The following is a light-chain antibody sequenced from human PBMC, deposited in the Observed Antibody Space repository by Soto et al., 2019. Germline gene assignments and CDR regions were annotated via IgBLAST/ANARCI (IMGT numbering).Light chain of an antibody. CDR2: GAS. V-gene: IGKV3-15*01. Sequence: DIVLTQSPATLSLSPGERATLSCGASQTVSSSYLAWYQQKPGQAPRLLIYGASTRATGIPGRFSGSGYGTEFTLTISSLQSEDFAVYYCQQYNNWLWTFGQGTKVEIK. CDR3: QQYNNWLWT. CDR1: QTVSSSY. J-gene: IGKJ1*01.